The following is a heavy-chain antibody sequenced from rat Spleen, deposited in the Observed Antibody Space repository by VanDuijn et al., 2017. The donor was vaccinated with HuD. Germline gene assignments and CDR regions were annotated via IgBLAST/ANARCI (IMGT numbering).Heavy chain of an antibody. V-gene: IGHV5-31*01. Sequence: EVQLVESGGGLVQPGGSLKLSCVASGFTFNNYWMTWIRQAPGRGLEWVSSITNTGGSTYYLDSVKGRFTISRDNAKSTLYLQMDSLRSEDTASYYCARQWYYFDYWGQGVMVTVSS. CDR3: ARQWYYFDY. J-gene: IGHJ2*01. D-gene: IGHD1-1*01. CDR1: GFTFNNYW. CDR2: ITNTGGST.